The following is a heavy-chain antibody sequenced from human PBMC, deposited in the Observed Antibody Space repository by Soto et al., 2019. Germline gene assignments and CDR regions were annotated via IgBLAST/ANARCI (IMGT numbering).Heavy chain of an antibody. CDR2: IFHSGNA. J-gene: IGHJ5*02. D-gene: IGHD1-26*01. CDR3: ARGEASSRWLDP. CDR1: GGSMRNVY. Sequence: SETLSLTCTVSGGSMRNVYWSWIRQPPGKRLEWIGFIFHSGNAKYNPSLKSRVTISIDTSKSQFSLSLDSVTAADAAVYYCARGEASSRWLDPWGQGTLVTVSS. V-gene: IGHV4-59*01.